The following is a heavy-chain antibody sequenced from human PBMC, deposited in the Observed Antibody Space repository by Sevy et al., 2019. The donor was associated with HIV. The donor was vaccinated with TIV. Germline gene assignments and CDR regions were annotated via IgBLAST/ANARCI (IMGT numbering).Heavy chain of an antibody. D-gene: IGHD3-22*01. CDR2: INHSGST. V-gene: IGHV4-34*01. Sequence: SETLSLTCAVYGGSFSGYYWSWIRQPPGKGLEWIGEINHSGSTNYNPSLKSRVTISVDTSKNQFSLKLSSVTAADTAVYYCAREGYYYDSSGYYDLWGQVTLVTVSS. CDR3: AREGYYYDSSGYYDL. J-gene: IGHJ5*02. CDR1: GGSFSGYY.